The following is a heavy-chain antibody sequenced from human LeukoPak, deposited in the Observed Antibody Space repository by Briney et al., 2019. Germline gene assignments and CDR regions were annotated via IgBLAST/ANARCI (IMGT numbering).Heavy chain of an antibody. D-gene: IGHD2-2*01. Sequence: AGGSLRLSCAASGFTFSSYAMSWVRQAPGRGLEWVSAISGSGGSTYYADSVKGRFTISRDNSKNTLYLQMNSLRAEDTAVYYCAKEPPVVPAAIGEDYFDYWGQGTLVTVSS. J-gene: IGHJ4*02. CDR3: AKEPPVVPAAIGEDYFDY. CDR2: ISGSGGST. V-gene: IGHV3-23*01. CDR1: GFTFSSYA.